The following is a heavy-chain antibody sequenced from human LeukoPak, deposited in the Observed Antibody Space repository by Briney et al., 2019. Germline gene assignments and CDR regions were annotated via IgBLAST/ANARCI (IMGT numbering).Heavy chain of an antibody. Sequence: GGSLRLSCVGSGFTFGSYVMTWVRQAPGKGLEWVSAISGSGGSTYYADSVKGRFTISRDNSKKTIYLQMNSLRAEDTAVYYCAKDPPIWPAETYYFDYWGQGTLVTVSS. D-gene: IGHD3/OR15-3a*01. CDR2: ISGSGGST. CDR3: AKDPPIWPAETYYFDY. V-gene: IGHV3-23*01. CDR1: GFTFGSYV. J-gene: IGHJ4*02.